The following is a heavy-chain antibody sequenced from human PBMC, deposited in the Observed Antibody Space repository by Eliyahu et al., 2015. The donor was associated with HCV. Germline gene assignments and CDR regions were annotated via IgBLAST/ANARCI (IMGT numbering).Heavy chain of an antibody. Sequence: QLQLQESGPGLVXPSXTLSLTCTVSGGSISGTSYYWDWIRQPPGKGLEWIGSVYYSGSTYYNPSLKRRLTIPVDTSKNQFSLKLSSVTAADTAVYYCARLPSGWDPHPTYWGQGTLVTVSS. CDR3: ARLPSGWDPHPTY. CDR2: VYYSGST. V-gene: IGHV4-39*01. D-gene: IGHD1-26*01. J-gene: IGHJ4*02. CDR1: GGSISGTSYY.